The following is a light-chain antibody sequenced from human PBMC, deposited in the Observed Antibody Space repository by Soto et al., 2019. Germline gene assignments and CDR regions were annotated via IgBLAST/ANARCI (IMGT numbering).Light chain of an antibody. CDR1: QTISSAY. CDR3: QQYGGSPPVT. Sequence: EIVLTQSPGTLSLSPGERATLSCRASQTISSAYLAWYQQKPGQAPRLLIYAASSGAAAIPDRFSGSGSGTDFTLTISRLEPEDFAVYYCQQYGGSPPVTFGPGTKVDIK. J-gene: IGKJ3*01. V-gene: IGKV3-20*01. CDR2: AAS.